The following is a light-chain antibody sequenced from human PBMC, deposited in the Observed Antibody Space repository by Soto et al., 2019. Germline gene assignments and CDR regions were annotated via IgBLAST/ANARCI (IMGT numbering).Light chain of an antibody. V-gene: IGLV2-23*02. CDR1: SSDVGLYNL. Sequence: QSALTQPASVSGSPGQSITISCTGTSSDVGLYNLVSWYQQLPGKAPKLIIYEVNERPSGISDRFSGSKSGNTASLTISGLQDEYEADYYCCSYVGSSILMFSGGTKVTVL. J-gene: IGLJ3*02. CDR3: CSYVGSSILM. CDR2: EVN.